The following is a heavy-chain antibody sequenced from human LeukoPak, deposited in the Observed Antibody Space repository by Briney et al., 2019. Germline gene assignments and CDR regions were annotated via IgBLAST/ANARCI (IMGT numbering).Heavy chain of an antibody. Sequence: ASVKVSCKASGYTFTGYYMHWVRQAPRQGLEWMGWINPNSGGTNYAQKFQGRVTMTRDTSISTAYMELSRLRSDDTAVYYCAMGTARTNWFDPWGQGTLVTVSS. J-gene: IGHJ5*02. CDR3: AMGTARTNWFDP. D-gene: IGHD6-6*01. V-gene: IGHV1-2*02. CDR1: GYTFTGYY. CDR2: INPNSGGT.